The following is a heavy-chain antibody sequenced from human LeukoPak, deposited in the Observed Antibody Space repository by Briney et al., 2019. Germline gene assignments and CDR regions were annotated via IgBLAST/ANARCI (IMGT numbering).Heavy chain of an antibody. CDR2: ISGSGGST. D-gene: IGHD1-26*01. J-gene: IGHJ4*02. V-gene: IGHV3-23*01. Sequence: GGSLRLSCAASGFTFSSYAMSWVRQAPGKGLEWVSAISGSGGSTYYADSAKGRFAISRDNSKNTLYLQMNSLRAEDTAVYYCASNVGATSRGPFDYWGQGTLVTVSS. CDR3: ASNVGATSRGPFDY. CDR1: GFTFSSYA.